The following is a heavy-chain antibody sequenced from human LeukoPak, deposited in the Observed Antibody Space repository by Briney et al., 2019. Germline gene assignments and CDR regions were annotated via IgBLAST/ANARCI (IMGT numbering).Heavy chain of an antibody. CDR3: ASWEVATTWHAFDI. J-gene: IGHJ3*02. CDR1: GYTFTNDW. V-gene: IGHV5-51*01. CDR2: IYPGIYPGDSNT. D-gene: IGHD5-12*01. Sequence: GESLKISCKASGYTFTNDWIGWVRQMPGKGLEWMGIIYPGIYPGDSNTRYSPSFQGQVTISADKSISTAYLQWSSLKASDTAMYYCASWEVATTWHAFDIWAKGQWSPSLQ.